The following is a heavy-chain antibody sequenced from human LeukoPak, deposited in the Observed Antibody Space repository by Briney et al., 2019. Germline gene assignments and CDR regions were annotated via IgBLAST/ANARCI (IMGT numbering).Heavy chain of an antibody. Sequence: SVKVSCKAPGGTFSSYAISWVRQAPGQGLGWMGGIIPIFGTANYAQKFQGRVTITTDESTSTAYMELSSLRSEDTAVYYCARRVTIFGVVTEEAFDIWGQGTMVTVSS. V-gene: IGHV1-69*05. CDR1: GGTFSSYA. J-gene: IGHJ3*02. D-gene: IGHD3-3*01. CDR2: IIPIFGTA. CDR3: ARRVTIFGVVTEEAFDI.